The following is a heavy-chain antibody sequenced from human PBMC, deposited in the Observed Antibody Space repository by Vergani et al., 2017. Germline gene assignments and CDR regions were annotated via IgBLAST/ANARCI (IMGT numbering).Heavy chain of an antibody. Sequence: QVQLQESGPGLVKPSQTLSLTCTVSGGSISSGSYYWSWIRQPAGKGLEWIGRIYTSGSTNSNPSLKSRVSISVDASKNQFSLKLSSVTAADTAGYYCAIDIVVVPTAYNWIDPWGQGILVTVSS. CDR2: IYTSGST. J-gene: IGHJ5*02. CDR1: GGSISSGSYY. V-gene: IGHV4-61*02. CDR3: AIDIVVVPTAYNWIDP. D-gene: IGHD2-2*01.